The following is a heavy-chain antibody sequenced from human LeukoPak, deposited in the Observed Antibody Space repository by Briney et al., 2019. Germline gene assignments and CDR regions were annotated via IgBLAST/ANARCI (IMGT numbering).Heavy chain of an antibody. CDR1: GFTFTTYY. V-gene: IGHV1-46*03. D-gene: IGHD6-13*01. CDR3: ARGGSSSWSAFDY. J-gene: IGHJ4*02. CDR2: INPSSGTT. Sequence: ASVKVSCKASGFTFTTYYIHWVRQAPGQGLEWMEIINPSSGTTSYAHRFQGRVTMTRDTSTSTVYMELSSLRSDDTAVYYCARGGSSSWSAFDYWGQGTLVTVSS.